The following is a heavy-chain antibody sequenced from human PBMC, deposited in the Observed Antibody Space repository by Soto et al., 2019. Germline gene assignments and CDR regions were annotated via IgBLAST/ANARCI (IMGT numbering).Heavy chain of an antibody. CDR2: INAGNGNT. V-gene: IGHV1-3*01. Sequence: QVQLVQSGAEVKKPGASVKVSCKASGYTFTSYAMHWVRQAPGQRLEWMGWINAGNGNTKYSQKFQGRVTITRDTSASTAYMELSSLRSKDTAVYYCARDRNNWNYLYYYYYMDVWGKGTTVTVSS. J-gene: IGHJ6*03. CDR1: GYTFTSYA. D-gene: IGHD1-7*01. CDR3: ARDRNNWNYLYYYYYMDV.